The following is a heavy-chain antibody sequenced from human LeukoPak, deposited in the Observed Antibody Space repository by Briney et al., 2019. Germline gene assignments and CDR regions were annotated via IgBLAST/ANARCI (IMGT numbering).Heavy chain of an antibody. CDR3: SAARGFDAFDI. V-gene: IGHV3-23*01. CDR2: ISGSGGST. J-gene: IGHJ3*02. D-gene: IGHD2-15*01. CDR1: GFTFSSYA. Sequence: GGSLRLSCAASGFTFSSYAMRWVRQAPGKGLEWVSAISGSGGSTYYADSVKGRFTISRDNSKNTLYLQMNSLRAEDTAVYYCSAARGFDAFDIWGQGTMVTVSS.